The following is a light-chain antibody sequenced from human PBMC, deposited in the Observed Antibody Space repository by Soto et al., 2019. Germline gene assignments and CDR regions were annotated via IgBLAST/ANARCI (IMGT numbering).Light chain of an antibody. V-gene: IGKV1-9*01. J-gene: IGKJ4*01. CDR2: AAS. CDR3: QQLERYPST. Sequence: DIHLTQSPSFLSASVGDRVTITCRPSQAVPNNMAWYKQKPGKAPKLLIYAASTLQSGVPSRFSGSGSGTDFTLTISSLQPEDFATYYCQQLERYPSTFGGGTKVEIK. CDR1: QAVPNN.